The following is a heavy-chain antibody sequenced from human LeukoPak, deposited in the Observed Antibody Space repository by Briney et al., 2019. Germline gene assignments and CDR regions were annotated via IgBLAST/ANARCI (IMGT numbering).Heavy chain of an antibody. J-gene: IGHJ4*02. CDR1: GGSFSGYY. D-gene: IGHD6-19*01. Sequence: SETLSLTCAVYGGSFSGYYWSWIRQPPGKGLEWIGKINHSGSTNYNPSLKSRVTISVDTSKNQFSLKLSSVTAADTAVYYCATGAVAGTYYFDYWGQGTLVTVSS. CDR2: INHSGST. CDR3: ATGAVAGTYYFDY. V-gene: IGHV4-34*01.